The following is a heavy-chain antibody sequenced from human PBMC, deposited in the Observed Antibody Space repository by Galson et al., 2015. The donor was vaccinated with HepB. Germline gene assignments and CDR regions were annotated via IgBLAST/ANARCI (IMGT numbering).Heavy chain of an antibody. D-gene: IGHD3-22*01. CDR3: VGIVVVGY. CDR1: GFTFSNYW. V-gene: IGHV3-7*03. CDR2: IKPDGSEK. Sequence: SLRLSCAASGFTFSNYWMNWVRQAPGKGLEWVANIKPDGSEKYYVDSVKGRFTISRDNAKNSLYLQMNSLRAEDTAVYYCVGIVVVGYWGQGTLVTVSS. J-gene: IGHJ4*02.